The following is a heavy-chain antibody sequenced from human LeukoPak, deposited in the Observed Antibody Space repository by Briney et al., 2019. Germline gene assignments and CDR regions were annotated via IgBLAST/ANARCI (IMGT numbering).Heavy chain of an antibody. D-gene: IGHD3-3*01. V-gene: IGHV3-30*04. CDR3: ARDFTPEWFDIH. J-gene: IGHJ4*02. CDR2: ISYDGSDE. Sequence: GGSLRLSCAASGFTFSSYAMHWVRQAPGKGLEWVGVISYDGSDEYYTDSVKGRFTISRDNSKNTVYLQMNSLRADDTAVYYCARDFTPEWFDIHWGQGTLVTVS. CDR1: GFTFSSYA.